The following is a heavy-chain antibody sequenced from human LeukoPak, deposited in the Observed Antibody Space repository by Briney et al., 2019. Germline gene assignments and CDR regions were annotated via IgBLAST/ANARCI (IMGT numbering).Heavy chain of an antibody. J-gene: IGHJ5*01. Sequence: GGSLRLSCAASGFTFSSYPMSWVRQAPGKGLEWVSGISGSGRNAYSADSVTGRVIISRDNSKNTLYLQMNSLRAEDTAVYYCAREATMVRGVITFYDSWGHGTLVTVSS. CDR3: AREATMVRGVITFYDS. CDR1: GFTFSSYP. CDR2: ISGSGRNA. D-gene: IGHD3-10*01. V-gene: IGHV3-23*01.